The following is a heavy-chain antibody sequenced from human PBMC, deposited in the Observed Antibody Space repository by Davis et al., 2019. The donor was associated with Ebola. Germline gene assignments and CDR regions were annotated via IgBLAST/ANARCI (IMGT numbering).Heavy chain of an antibody. V-gene: IGHV3-48*01. J-gene: IGHJ4*02. Sequence: PGGSLRLSCAASGFTFSGSAMHWVRQAPGKGLEWVSYISSSSSTIYYADSVKGRFTISRDNAKNSLYLQMNSLRAEDTAVYYCARGFAVAGFDYWGQGTLVTVSS. CDR1: GFTFSGSA. CDR3: ARGFAVAGFDY. CDR2: ISSSSSTI. D-gene: IGHD6-19*01.